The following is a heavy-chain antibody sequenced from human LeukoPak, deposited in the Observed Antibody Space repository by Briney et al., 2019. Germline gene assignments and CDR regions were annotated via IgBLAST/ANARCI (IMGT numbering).Heavy chain of an antibody. CDR3: ARPYYYDSRIDP. CDR1: GGSISSGDYY. V-gene: IGHV4-30-4*01. Sequence: KPSQTLSLTCTVSGGSISSGDYYWSWIRQPPGKGLEWIAYMYYSGSTYYNPSLKSRVTMSADTSKSQLSLKLSSVTAADTAMYYCARPYYYDSRIDPWGQGILVTVSS. D-gene: IGHD3-22*01. J-gene: IGHJ5*02. CDR2: MYYSGST.